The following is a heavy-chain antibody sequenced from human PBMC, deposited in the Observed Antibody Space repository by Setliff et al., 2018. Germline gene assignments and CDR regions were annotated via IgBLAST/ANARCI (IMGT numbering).Heavy chain of an antibody. Sequence: SETLSLTCTVSGGSISSSSYYWGWIRQPPGKGLEWIGSIYYSGSTYYNPSLKSRVTISVDTSKNQFSLKLSSVTAADTAVYYCARRMWELRSDAFDIWGQGTMVTVSS. CDR1: GGSISSSSYY. J-gene: IGHJ3*02. CDR2: IYYSGST. CDR3: ARRMWELRSDAFDI. D-gene: IGHD1-26*01. V-gene: IGHV4-39*07.